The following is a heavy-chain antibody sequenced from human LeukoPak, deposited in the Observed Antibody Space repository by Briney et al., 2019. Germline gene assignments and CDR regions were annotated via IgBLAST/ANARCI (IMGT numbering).Heavy chain of an antibody. Sequence: SVKVSCKASGYTFTSYDINWVRQATGQGLEWMGWMNPNSGNTGYAQKFQGRVTITRNTSISTAYMELSSLRSEYTAVYYCARGMDSYGYDYWGQGTLVTVSS. CDR1: GYTFTSYD. J-gene: IGHJ4*02. D-gene: IGHD5-18*01. CDR2: MNPNSGNT. V-gene: IGHV1-8*03. CDR3: ARGMDSYGYDY.